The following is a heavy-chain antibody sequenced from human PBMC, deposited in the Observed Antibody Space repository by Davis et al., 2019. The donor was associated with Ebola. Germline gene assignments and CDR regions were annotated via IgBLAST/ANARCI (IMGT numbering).Heavy chain of an antibody. D-gene: IGHD1-26*01. Sequence: GESLKISCAGSGFTFSSYAMSWVRQAPGKGLEWVSGISGYGGSTYYADSVKGRFTISRDNSKNTLYLQMSSLRAEDTAIYYCAKLGARDYWGQGTLVSVSS. CDR1: GFTFSSYA. V-gene: IGHV3-23*01. CDR2: ISGYGGST. J-gene: IGHJ4*02. CDR3: AKLGARDY.